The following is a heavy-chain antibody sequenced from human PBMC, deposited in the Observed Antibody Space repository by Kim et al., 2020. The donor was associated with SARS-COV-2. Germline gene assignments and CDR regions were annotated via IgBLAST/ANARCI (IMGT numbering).Heavy chain of an antibody. CDR1: GYTFTGYY. CDR2: INPNSGGT. J-gene: IGHJ6*02. D-gene: IGHD1-26*01. Sequence: ASVKVSCKASGYTFTGYYMHWVRQAPGQGLEWMGWINPNSGGTNYAQKFQGRVTMTRDTSISTAYMELSRLRSDDTAVYYCAGGWSQWGYYYYGMDVWGQGTTVTVSS. CDR3: AGGWSQWGYYYYGMDV. V-gene: IGHV1-2*02.